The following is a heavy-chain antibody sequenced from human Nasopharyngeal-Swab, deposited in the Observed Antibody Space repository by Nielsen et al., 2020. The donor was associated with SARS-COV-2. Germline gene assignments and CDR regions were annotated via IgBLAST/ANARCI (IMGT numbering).Heavy chain of an antibody. CDR1: GGSISSYY. CDR2: IYYSGST. Sequence: SETLSLTCTVSGGSISSYYWSWIRQPPGKGLEWIGYIYYSGSTNYNPSLKSRVTISVDTSKNQFSLKLSSVTAADTAVYYCARASYCSSTSCEVGYYYGMDVWGQGTTVTVSS. D-gene: IGHD2-2*01. V-gene: IGHV4-59*08. CDR3: ARASYCSSTSCEVGYYYGMDV. J-gene: IGHJ6*02.